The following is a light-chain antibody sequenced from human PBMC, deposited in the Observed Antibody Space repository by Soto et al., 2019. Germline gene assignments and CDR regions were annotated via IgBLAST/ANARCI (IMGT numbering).Light chain of an antibody. CDR1: SSDVGGYNS. J-gene: IGLJ1*01. V-gene: IGLV2-11*01. CDR2: DVN. Sequence: VLTQPRSVSGSPGQSVTISCTGASSDVGGYNSVSWYQQHPGKAPKLMIYDVNKRPSGVPDRFSGSKSGNTASLTISGLQTEDEADYYCCSYAGTSYVFGTGTKVTVL. CDR3: CSYAGTSYV.